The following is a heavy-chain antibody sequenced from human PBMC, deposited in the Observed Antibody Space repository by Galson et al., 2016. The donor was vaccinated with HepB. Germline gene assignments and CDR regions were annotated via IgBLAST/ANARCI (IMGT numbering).Heavy chain of an antibody. CDR3: ARSIQLWPDY. CDR1: GYSFTSHW. D-gene: IGHD5-18*01. CDR2: IDPSDSYT. V-gene: IGHV5-10-1*01. J-gene: IGHJ4*02. Sequence: QSGAEVKKPGESLRISCKGRGYSFTSHWINWVRQMPGKGPAWMGRIDPSDSYTSYSPSFQGHVTISADESISTAYLQWSSLKASDTAMYYCARSIQLWPDYWGQGSLVTVSS.